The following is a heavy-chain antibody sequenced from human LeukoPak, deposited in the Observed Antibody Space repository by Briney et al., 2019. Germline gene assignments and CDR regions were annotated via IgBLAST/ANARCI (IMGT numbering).Heavy chain of an antibody. CDR1: GFTFDDYA. J-gene: IGHJ4*02. V-gene: IGHV3-9*01. D-gene: IGHD6-19*01. CDR2: ISSNSGNI. CDR3: AKETSSGWYGGFDY. Sequence: GRSLRLSCAASGFTFDDYAMHWVRQAPGKGLEWVSGISSNSGNIGYADSVKGRFTISRDNAKNSLYLQMNSLRAEDTALYYCAKETSSGWYGGFDYWGQGTLVTISS.